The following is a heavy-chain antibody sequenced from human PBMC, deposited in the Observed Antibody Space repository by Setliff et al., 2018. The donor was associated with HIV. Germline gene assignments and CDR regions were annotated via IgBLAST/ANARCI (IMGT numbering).Heavy chain of an antibody. J-gene: IGHJ3*02. Sequence: KTSETLSLTCTVSGASINSHYWSWIRQPPGKGLECIGSIYYSGVTNYSPSLKSRITISVDTSKNHVSLRLNSVTAADTAVYYCVRVFDRWLLDAFDIWGQGTMVTVSS. D-gene: IGHD2-15*01. CDR2: IYYSGVT. CDR3: VRVFDRWLLDAFDI. V-gene: IGHV4-59*11. CDR1: GASINSHY.